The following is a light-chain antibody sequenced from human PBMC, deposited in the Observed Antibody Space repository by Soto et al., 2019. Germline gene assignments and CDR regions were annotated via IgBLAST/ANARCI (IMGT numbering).Light chain of an antibody. J-gene: IGKJ2*01. CDR2: GAS. CDR3: QRYGSSPPHT. Sequence: EIVLTQSPGTLSLSPGEGASLSCRASQSVRSIYLAWYQQKPGQAPRLLIYGASSRATGIPDRFSGSGSGTDFTLTISRLESEDFAVYYCQRYGSSPPHTFGQGTRLEIK. V-gene: IGKV3-20*01. CDR1: QSVRSIY.